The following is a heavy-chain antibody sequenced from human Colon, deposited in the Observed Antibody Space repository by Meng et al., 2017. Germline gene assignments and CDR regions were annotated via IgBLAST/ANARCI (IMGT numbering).Heavy chain of an antibody. CDR3: ARGTPSYCSSWYSY. D-gene: IGHD6-13*01. V-gene: IGHV3-30*04. CDR1: GFTFTTYA. Sequence: GESLKISCAASGFTFTTYAMHWVRQPPGKGLEWVAVISYDGSNKFYADSVKGRFSISRGNSKNTVYLQMNSLRPEDAAVYYCARGTPSYCSSWYSYWGQGTQVTVAS. CDR2: ISYDGSNK. J-gene: IGHJ4*02.